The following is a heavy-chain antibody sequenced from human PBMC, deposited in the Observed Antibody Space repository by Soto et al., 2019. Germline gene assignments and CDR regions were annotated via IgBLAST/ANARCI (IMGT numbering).Heavy chain of an antibody. D-gene: IGHD3-10*01. Sequence: QVQLVQSGAEVKKPGSSVKVSCKASGGTFSSYTISWVRQAPGQGLEWMGRIIPILGIANYAQKFQGRVTITAEKSTSTAYMELSSLRSEDTAVYYCARDLGSNNWFDPWGQGTLVTVSS. CDR1: GGTFSSYT. V-gene: IGHV1-69*02. J-gene: IGHJ5*02. CDR2: IIPILGIA. CDR3: ARDLGSNNWFDP.